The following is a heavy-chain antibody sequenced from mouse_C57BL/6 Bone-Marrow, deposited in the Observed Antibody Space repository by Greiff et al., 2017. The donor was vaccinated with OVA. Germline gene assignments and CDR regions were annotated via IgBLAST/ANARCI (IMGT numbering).Heavy chain of an antibody. CDR2: ISHLAYNI. Sequence: EVKLVESGGGLVQPGGSLKLSCAASGFTFSDYGMAWVRQATRKGPEWVAFISHLAYNIYYADTVPGRFTISRENAKNTLYLEMSRLRSEDTAMYYCASQGLRRGAWFAYWGQGTLVTVSA. CDR1: GFTFSDYG. J-gene: IGHJ3*01. D-gene: IGHD2-2*01. V-gene: IGHV5-15*04. CDR3: ASQGLRRGAWFAY.